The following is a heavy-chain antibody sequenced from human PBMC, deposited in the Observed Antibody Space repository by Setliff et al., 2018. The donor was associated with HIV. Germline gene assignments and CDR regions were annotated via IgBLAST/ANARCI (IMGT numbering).Heavy chain of an antibody. V-gene: IGHV4-34*01. D-gene: IGHD3-22*01. CDR2: INHSGST. CDR3: ARGGGYDRSGYYPFDY. Sequence: SETLSLTCAVYGGSLSGYHWSWIRQSPEKGLEWIGEINHSGSTNYNPSLKSQVTMSVDTSKNQFSLKLSSVTAADTAVYYCARGGGYDRSGYYPFDYWGQGTPVTVSS. CDR1: GGSLSGYH. J-gene: IGHJ4*02.